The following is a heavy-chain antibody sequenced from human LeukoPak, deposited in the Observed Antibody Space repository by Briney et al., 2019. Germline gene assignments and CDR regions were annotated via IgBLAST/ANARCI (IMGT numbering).Heavy chain of an antibody. D-gene: IGHD3-10*01. CDR3: ARGADLLWFGGVDY. CDR2: INHSGST. CDR1: GGSFSGYY. J-gene: IGHJ4*02. Sequence: SETLSLTCAVYGGSFSGYYWSWIRQPPGKGLEWIGEINHSGSTNYNPSLKSRVTISVDTSKNQFSLKLSSVTAADTAVYYCARGADLLWFGGVDYWGQGTLVTVSS. V-gene: IGHV4-34*01.